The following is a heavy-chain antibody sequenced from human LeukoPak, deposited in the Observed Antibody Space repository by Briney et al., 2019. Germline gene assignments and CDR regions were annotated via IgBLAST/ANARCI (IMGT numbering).Heavy chain of an antibody. Sequence: PSETLPLTCTVSGGSISSYYWSWIRQPPGKGLEWIGYIYYSGSTNYNASLKSRVSISVDTSKNQFSLRLSSVTAADTAVYYCARGFYGSGSYYKSPFDCWGQGTLVTVSS. CDR1: GGSISSYY. CDR3: ARGFYGSGSYYKSPFDC. V-gene: IGHV4-59*01. J-gene: IGHJ4*02. D-gene: IGHD3-10*01. CDR2: IYYSGST.